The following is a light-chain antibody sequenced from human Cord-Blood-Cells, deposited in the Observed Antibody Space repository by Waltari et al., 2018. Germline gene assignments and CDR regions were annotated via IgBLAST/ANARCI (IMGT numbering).Light chain of an antibody. CDR3: CSYAGSYTYV. CDR1: SSHDGGNNY. V-gene: IGLV2-11*01. CDR2: DVS. J-gene: IGLJ1*01. Sequence: HSAMTQPRSVSGSPGPSVTISCTGPSSHDGGNNYVSWYQQHPGKAPKLMIYDVSKLPSVVPDRFSGSKAGNTSSLTISGLQAEDEADYYCCSYAGSYTYVFGTGSKVTVL.